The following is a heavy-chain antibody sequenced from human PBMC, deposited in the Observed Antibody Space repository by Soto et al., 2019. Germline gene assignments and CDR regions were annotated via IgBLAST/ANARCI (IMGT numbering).Heavy chain of an antibody. V-gene: IGHV3-15*07. Sequence: SVSNAWMNWVRQAPGKGLEWVGRIKSKTDGGTTDYAAPVKGRFTISRDDSKNTLYLQMNSLKTEDTAVYYCTTVPAMVNRGGYWGQGTLVTVSS. CDR3: TTVPAMVNRGGY. J-gene: IGHJ4*02. D-gene: IGHD5-18*01. CDR2: IKSKTDGGTT. CDR1: SVSNAW.